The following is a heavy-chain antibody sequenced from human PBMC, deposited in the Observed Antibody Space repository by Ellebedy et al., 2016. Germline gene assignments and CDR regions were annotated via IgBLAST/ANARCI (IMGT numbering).Heavy chain of an antibody. J-gene: IGHJ6*02. V-gene: IGHV1-8*01. CDR1: GYTFTSYD. CDR2: MNPNSGNT. Sequence: ASVKVSXKASGYTFTSYDINWVRQATGQGLEWMGWMNPNSGNTGYAQKFQGRVTMTRNTSISTAYMELSSLRSEDTAVYYCARGGYSGYDYGGEMDVWGQGTTVTVSS. CDR3: ARGGYSGYDYGGEMDV. D-gene: IGHD5-12*01.